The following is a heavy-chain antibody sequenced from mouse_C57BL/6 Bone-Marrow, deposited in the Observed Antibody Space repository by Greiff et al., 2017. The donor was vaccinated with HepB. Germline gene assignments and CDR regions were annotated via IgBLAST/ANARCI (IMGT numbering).Heavy chain of an antibody. D-gene: IGHD1-1*01. CDR2: IDPSDSYT. V-gene: IGHV1-59*01. Sequence: QVQLKQPGAELVRPGTSVKLSCKASGYTFTSYWMHWVKQRPGQGLEWIGVIDPSDSYTNYNQKFKGKATLTVDTSSSTAYMQLSSLTSEDSAVYYCARSGYYYGSSYVPFAYWGQGTLVTVSA. CDR3: ARSGYYYGSSYVPFAY. J-gene: IGHJ3*01. CDR1: GYTFTSYW.